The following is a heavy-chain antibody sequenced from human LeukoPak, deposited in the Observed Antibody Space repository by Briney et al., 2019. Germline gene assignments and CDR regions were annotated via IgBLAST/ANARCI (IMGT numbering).Heavy chain of an antibody. CDR1: GFTFSNAW. CDR2: IKSKTDGGTT. J-gene: IGHJ5*02. V-gene: IGHV3-15*01. Sequence: GGSLRLSCAASGFTFSNAWMSWVRQAPGKGLEWVGRIKSKTDGGTTDYAAPVKGRFTIPRDDSKNTLYLQMNSLKTEDTAVYYCTTDNYDFWSGYVNWFDPWGQGTLVTVSS. CDR3: TTDNYDFWSGYVNWFDP. D-gene: IGHD3-3*01.